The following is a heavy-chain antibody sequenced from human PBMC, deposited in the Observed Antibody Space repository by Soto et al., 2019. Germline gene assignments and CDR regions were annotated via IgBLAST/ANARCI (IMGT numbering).Heavy chain of an antibody. V-gene: IGHV4-34*01. Sequence: SETLSLTCGVYGGSLRNYYWIWVRQPPGKDLEWIGEVNHSGEATYNPSLQSRVTISLDTTNNHFSLKMTSVTAADTAIYFCVWAERFTRSWFDSWRQGTQVIV. J-gene: IGHJ5*01. CDR3: VWAERFTRSWFDS. CDR1: GGSLRNYY. CDR2: VNHSGEA. D-gene: IGHD1-26*01.